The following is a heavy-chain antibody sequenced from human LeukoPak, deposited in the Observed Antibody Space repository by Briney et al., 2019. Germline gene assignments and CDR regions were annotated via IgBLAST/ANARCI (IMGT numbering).Heavy chain of an antibody. CDR3: ARYFAS. CDR1: GFIFSNYS. J-gene: IGHJ4*02. CDR2: ISGSGSTT. Sequence: AGGSLRLSCAASGFIFSNYSMNWVRQAPGKGLEWVSYISGSGSTTSCADSVKGRFTISRDNAKNSLFLLMNSLRDEDTAVYFCARYFASWGQGTLVTVSS. V-gene: IGHV3-48*02.